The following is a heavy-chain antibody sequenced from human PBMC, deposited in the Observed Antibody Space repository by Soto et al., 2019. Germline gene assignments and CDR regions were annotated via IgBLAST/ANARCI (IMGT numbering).Heavy chain of an antibody. J-gene: IGHJ4*02. D-gene: IGHD2-15*01. Sequence: SETLSLTCTVSGGSISSGDYYWSWIRQPPGKGLEWIGYIYYSGSTYYNPSLKSRVTISVDTSKNQFSLKLSSVTAADTAVYYCARDQADGGSDYWGPGTLVTVSS. CDR2: IYYSGST. V-gene: IGHV4-30-4*01. CDR1: GGSISSGDYY. CDR3: ARDQADGGSDY.